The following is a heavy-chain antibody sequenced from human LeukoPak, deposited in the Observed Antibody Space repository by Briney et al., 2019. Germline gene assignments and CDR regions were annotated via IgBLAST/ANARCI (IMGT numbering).Heavy chain of an antibody. Sequence: SETLSLTCTVSGGSLSRYYWSWIRQPPGKGLEWIGYIYYSGSTNYNPSLKSRVTISVDTSKNQFSLKLSSVTAADTAVYYCARDYCGGDCYFYYWGQGTLVTVSS. CDR2: IYYSGST. CDR1: GGSLSRYY. J-gene: IGHJ4*02. V-gene: IGHV4-59*01. CDR3: ARDYCGGDCYFYY. D-gene: IGHD2-21*01.